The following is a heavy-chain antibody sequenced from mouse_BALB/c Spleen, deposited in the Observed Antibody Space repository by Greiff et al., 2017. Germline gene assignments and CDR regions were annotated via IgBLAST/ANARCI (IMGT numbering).Heavy chain of an antibody. J-gene: IGHJ2*01. V-gene: IGHV5-6-5*01. D-gene: IGHD1-1*01. CDR1: GFTFSSYA. CDR3: ARGRDVSSYDYFDY. Sequence: DVKLVESGGGLVKPGGSLKLSCAASGFTFSSYAMSWVRQTPEKRLEWVASISSGGSTYYPDSVKGRFTISRDNARNILYLQMSSLRSEDTAMYYCARGRDVSSYDYFDYWGQGTTLTVSS. CDR2: ISSGGST.